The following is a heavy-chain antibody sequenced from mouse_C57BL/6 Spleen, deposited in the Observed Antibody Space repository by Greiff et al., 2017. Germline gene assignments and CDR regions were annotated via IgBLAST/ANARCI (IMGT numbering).Heavy chain of an antibody. D-gene: IGHD2-4*01. J-gene: IGHJ2*01. CDR2: FNPYNDDT. CDR3: ARRLRREGYFDY. V-gene: IGHV1-47*01. CDR1: GYTFTTYP. Sequence: QVQLQQSGAELVKPGASVKMSCKASGYTFTTYPIEWMKQNHGKSLEWIGNFNPYNDDTTYNEKFKGKATLTVEKSSSTFYLELSRLTSDDSAVYYCARRLRREGYFDYWGQGTTLTVSS.